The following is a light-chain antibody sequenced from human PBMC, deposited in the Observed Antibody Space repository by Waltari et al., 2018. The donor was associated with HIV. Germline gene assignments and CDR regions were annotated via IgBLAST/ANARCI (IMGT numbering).Light chain of an antibody. CDR1: QSVSSNN. CDR3: QQYGSSPWT. J-gene: IGKJ1*01. CDR2: GAS. Sequence: EIVLTQSPGTLSLSPGERATLSCRASQSVSSNNLAWYQQKPGQAPRLFMYGASSRATGIPDRISGSGSGTDFTLTISRLEPEDFAVYYCQQYGSSPWTFGQGTKVEIK. V-gene: IGKV3-20*01.